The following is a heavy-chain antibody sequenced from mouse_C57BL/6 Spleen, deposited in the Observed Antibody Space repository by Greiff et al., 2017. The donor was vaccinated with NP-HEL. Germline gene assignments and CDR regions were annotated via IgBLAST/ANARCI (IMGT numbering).Heavy chain of an antibody. V-gene: IGHV1-82*01. D-gene: IGHD3-2*02. CDR3: ARKTAQATYDY. CDR1: GYAFSSSW. Sequence: QVQLKESGPELVKPGASVKISCKASGYAFSSSWMNWVKQRPGKGLEWIGRIYPGDGDTNYNGKFKGKATLTADKSSSTAYMQLSSLTSEDSAVYFCARKTAQATYDYWGQGTTLTGSS. J-gene: IGHJ2*01. CDR2: IYPGDGDT.